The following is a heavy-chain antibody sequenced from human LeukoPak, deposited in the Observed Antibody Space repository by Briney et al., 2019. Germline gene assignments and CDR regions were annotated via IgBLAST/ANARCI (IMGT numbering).Heavy chain of an antibody. CDR3: VKEIYGDSTGGRFQH. CDR2: IKGTGLTT. CDR1: GFIFSDYY. V-gene: IGHV3-11*04. Sequence: GGSLRLSCAASGFIFSDYYMSWIRQAPGKGLEWVSTIKGTGLTTYYADSVKGRFTISRDNAKNSLYLQMNSLRAEDTAVYYCVKEIYGDSTGGRFQHWGQGTLVTVSS. D-gene: IGHD4-17*01. J-gene: IGHJ1*01.